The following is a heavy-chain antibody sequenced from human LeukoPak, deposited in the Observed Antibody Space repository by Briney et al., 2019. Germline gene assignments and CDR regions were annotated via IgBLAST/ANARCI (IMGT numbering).Heavy chain of an antibody. CDR1: GFTFSSFG. CDR3: AKGTGTTKGFFYYAMDV. CDR2: ISYDGSNK. Sequence: PGRSLRLSCAASGFTFSSFGMHWVRQAPGKGLEWVAVISYDGSNKYYADSVKGRFTISRDNSKNTLYLQMNSLRAEDTAVYYCAKGTGTTKGFFYYAMDVWGQGTTVTVSS. D-gene: IGHD1-1*01. V-gene: IGHV3-30*18. J-gene: IGHJ6*02.